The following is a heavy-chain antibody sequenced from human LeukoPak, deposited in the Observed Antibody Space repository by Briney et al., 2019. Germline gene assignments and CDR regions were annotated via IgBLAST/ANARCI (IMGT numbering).Heavy chain of an antibody. CDR2: FDSEDNEI. CDR1: GYAPSALS. D-gene: IGHD2-2*01. CDR3: AAGAQLPIDY. V-gene: IGHV1-24*01. J-gene: IGHJ4*02. Sequence: ALVKVSCKVSGYAPSALSILWVRQATGTGLERMGGFDSEDNEIIYAQKFQGRVTMTEGTPPDTAYMELSRLTSEDTAIYYCAAGAQLPIDYWGQGTLVTVSS.